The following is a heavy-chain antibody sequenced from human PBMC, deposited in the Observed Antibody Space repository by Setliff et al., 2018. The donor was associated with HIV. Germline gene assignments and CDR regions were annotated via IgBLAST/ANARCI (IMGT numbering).Heavy chain of an antibody. V-gene: IGHV1-2*02. CDR2: MNPSTGGT. CDR3: ARMGESPPHSSSWYY. Sequence: ASVKVSCKASGYTFSDYYMHWVRRAPGQGLEWMGWMNPSTGGTRFAQKFQGRVTMTRDTFITTAYMELSSLRSDDTAVYYCARMGESPPHSSSWYYWGQGTLVTVSS. D-gene: IGHD6-13*01. CDR1: GYTFSDYY. J-gene: IGHJ4*02.